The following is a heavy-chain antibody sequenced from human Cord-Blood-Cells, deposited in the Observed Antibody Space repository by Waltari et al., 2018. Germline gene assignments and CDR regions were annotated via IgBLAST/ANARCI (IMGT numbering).Heavy chain of an antibody. CDR1: GFTCSSYW. CDR2: IKQDGSEK. Sequence: EVQLVESGGGWVQPGGSLRLSCAASGFTCSSYWMSWVRQAPGKGLEWVANIKQDGSEKYYVDSVKGRFTISRDNAKNSLYLQMNSLRAEDTAVYYCAASSSFDYWGQGTLVTVSS. V-gene: IGHV3-7*05. D-gene: IGHD6-13*01. CDR3: AASSSFDY. J-gene: IGHJ4*02.